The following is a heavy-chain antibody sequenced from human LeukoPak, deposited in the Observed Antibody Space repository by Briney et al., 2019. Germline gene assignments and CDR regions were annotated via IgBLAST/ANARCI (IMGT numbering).Heavy chain of an antibody. CDR2: ITSDGRNT. J-gene: IGHJ4*02. CDR3: AKDWHYRLDM. D-gene: IGHD3-10*01. CDR1: GFSVSNNY. V-gene: IGHV3-74*01. Sequence: GGSLRLSCLVSGFSVSNNYVSWVRQAPGKGLVWVSRITSDGRNTVYADSVKGRFTISRDNARNTVYLQMTSLRAEDSAVYFCAKDWHYRLDMWGQGALVTVSS.